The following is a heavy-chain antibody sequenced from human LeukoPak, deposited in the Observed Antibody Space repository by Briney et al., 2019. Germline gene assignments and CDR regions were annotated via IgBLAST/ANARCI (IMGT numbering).Heavy chain of an antibody. CDR3: ARRWGLDRPDY. CDR1: GYTFTNFA. Sequence: GASVKVSCKASGYTFTNFAINWVRQAPGQGPEWMGWINTITGNPTYAQGFTGRFVFSLDTSVNTAYLQISSLKAEDTAVYYCARRWGLDRPDYWGQGTLVTVSS. V-gene: IGHV7-4-1*02. J-gene: IGHJ4*02. CDR2: INTITGNP. D-gene: IGHD3-16*01.